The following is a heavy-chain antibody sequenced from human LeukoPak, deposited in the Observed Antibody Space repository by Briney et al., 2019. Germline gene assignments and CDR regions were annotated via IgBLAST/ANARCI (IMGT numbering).Heavy chain of an antibody. CDR3: ARLCNGVGCGWFDT. J-gene: IGHJ5*02. D-gene: IGHD2-15*01. V-gene: IGHV1-69*05. Sequence: SSVKVSCKASGGTFSSYAISWVRQAPGQGLEWMGGIIPIFGTANYAQKFQGRVTITTAEYTTTAYIALSRLRSADTDVYYCARLCNGVGCGWFDTWGQGTLVTVSS. CDR2: IIPIFGTA. CDR1: GGTFSSYA.